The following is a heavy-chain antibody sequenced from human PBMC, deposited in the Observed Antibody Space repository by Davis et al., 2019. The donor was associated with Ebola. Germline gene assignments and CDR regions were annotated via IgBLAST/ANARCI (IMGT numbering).Heavy chain of an antibody. V-gene: IGHV4-59*01. D-gene: IGHD4-17*01. CDR2: IYYSGST. CDR3: ARETTVTTFGYYGMDV. J-gene: IGHJ6*02. CDR1: GGSISSYY. Sequence: SETLSLTCTVSGGSISSYYWSWIRQPPGKGLEWIGYIYYSGSTNYNPSLKSRVTISVDTSKNQFSLKLNSVTAADTAVYYCARETTVTTFGYYGMDVWGQGTTVTVSS.